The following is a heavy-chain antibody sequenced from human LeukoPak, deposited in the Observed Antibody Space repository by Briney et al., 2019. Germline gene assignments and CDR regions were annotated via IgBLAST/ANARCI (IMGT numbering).Heavy chain of an antibody. J-gene: IGHJ3*02. D-gene: IGHD3-22*01. Sequence: PGGSLRLSCAASGFTFDDYGMSWVRQAPGKGLEWVSGINWNGGSTGYADSVKGRFTISRDNAKNSLYLQMNSLRAEDTALYYCARVDSSGYYYFGAFDIWGQGTMVTVSS. CDR2: INWNGGST. CDR1: GFTFDDYG. CDR3: ARVDSSGYYYFGAFDI. V-gene: IGHV3-20*04.